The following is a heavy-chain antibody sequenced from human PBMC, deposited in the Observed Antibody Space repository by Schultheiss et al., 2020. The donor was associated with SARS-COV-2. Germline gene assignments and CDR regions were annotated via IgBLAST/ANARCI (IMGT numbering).Heavy chain of an antibody. CDR3: ARASTLSYDILASGGMDV. V-gene: IGHV3-33*01. Sequence: GGSLRLSCAASGFTFSSYSMNWVRQAPGKGLEWVAVIWYDGSNKYYADSVKGRFTISRDNSKNTLYLQMNSLRAEDTAVYYCARASTLSYDILASGGMDVWGQGTTVTVSS. CDR2: IWYDGSNK. D-gene: IGHD3-9*01. CDR1: GFTFSSYS. J-gene: IGHJ6*02.